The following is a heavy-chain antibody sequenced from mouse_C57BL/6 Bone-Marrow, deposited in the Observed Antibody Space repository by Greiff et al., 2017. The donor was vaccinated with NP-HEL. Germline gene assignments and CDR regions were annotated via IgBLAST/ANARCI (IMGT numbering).Heavy chain of an antibody. J-gene: IGHJ2*01. Sequence: EVQLVESGGGLVQPGGSMKLSCVASGFTFSNYWMNWVRQSPEQGLEWVAQIRLKSDNYATHYAESVKGRFTISRDDSKSSVYLQMNNLRAEDTGIYYCTGLLRNYFDYWGQGTTLTVSS. D-gene: IGHD2-10*01. CDR1: GFTFSNYW. CDR3: TGLLRNYFDY. CDR2: IRLKSDNYAT. V-gene: IGHV6-3*01.